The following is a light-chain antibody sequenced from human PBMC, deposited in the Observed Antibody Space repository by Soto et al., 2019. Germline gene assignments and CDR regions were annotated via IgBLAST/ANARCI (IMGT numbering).Light chain of an antibody. J-gene: IGKJ4*01. Sequence: DIQMTQSPSSLSASVGDSVTMTCQASQDIKNFLNWYQQKPGKAPKLLIYDAFKLDTGDPSRFSGSGYGTDCTFTISNLQPEDIATYFCQQYDRLPPTFGRETKVEI. CDR2: DAF. CDR1: QDIKNF. CDR3: QQYDRLPPT. V-gene: IGKV1-33*01.